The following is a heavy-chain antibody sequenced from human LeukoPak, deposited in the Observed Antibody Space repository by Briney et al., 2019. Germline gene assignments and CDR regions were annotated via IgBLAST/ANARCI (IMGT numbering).Heavy chain of an antibody. CDR3: ARHLTRFVFDY. Sequence: SETLSLTCTVSGGSISSSSYYWGWIRQPPGRGLEGIGRIYYSGSTYYNPSLKSRVTISVARSKHQLSLKLSSVTAADTGVYYCARHLTRFVFDYWGQGTLVTVSS. J-gene: IGHJ4*02. CDR2: IYYSGST. CDR1: GGSISSSSYY. D-gene: IGHD3-16*01. V-gene: IGHV4-39*01.